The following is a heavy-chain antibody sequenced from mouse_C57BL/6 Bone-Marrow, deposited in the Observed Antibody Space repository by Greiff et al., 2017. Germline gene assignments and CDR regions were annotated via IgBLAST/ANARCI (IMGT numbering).Heavy chain of an antibody. CDR1: EYEFPSHD. Sequence: DVQLVESGGGLVQPGESLKLSCESNEYEFPSHDMSWVRKTPEKRLELVAAINSDGGSTYYPDTMERRFIISRDNTKKTLYLQMSILRSEDTALYYGARQQLRLRAWFAYWGQGTLVTVSA. D-gene: IGHD3-2*02. V-gene: IGHV5-2*01. CDR3: ARQQLRLRAWFAY. CDR2: INSDGGST. J-gene: IGHJ3*01.